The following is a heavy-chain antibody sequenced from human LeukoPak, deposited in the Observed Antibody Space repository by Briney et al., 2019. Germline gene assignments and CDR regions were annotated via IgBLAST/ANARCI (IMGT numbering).Heavy chain of an antibody. J-gene: IGHJ3*02. CDR3: ARDPRNYYGSGSYSGAFDI. CDR2: INAGNGNT. Sequence: SVKVSCKASGYTFTSYAMHWVRQAPGQRVEWMGWINAGNGNTKYSQKFQGRVTITRDTSASTAYMELSSLRSEDTAVYYCARDPRNYYGSGSYSGAFDIWGQGTMVTVSS. D-gene: IGHD3-10*01. CDR1: GYTFTSYA. V-gene: IGHV1-3*01.